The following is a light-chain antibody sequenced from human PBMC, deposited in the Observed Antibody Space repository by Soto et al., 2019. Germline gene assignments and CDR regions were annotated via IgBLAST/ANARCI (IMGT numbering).Light chain of an antibody. CDR3: QRYGSSTPEVT. CDR1: QSVSSSF. Sequence: EIVLTQSPGTLSLSPGERATLSCRASQSVSSSFLSWYQQKPGQAPMLLIYGASSRTTGIANRFSGSGCGTDFALTISRLEPEDLAVSYCQRYGSSTPEVTFGGGTNVEIK. J-gene: IGKJ4*01. CDR2: GAS. V-gene: IGKV3-20*01.